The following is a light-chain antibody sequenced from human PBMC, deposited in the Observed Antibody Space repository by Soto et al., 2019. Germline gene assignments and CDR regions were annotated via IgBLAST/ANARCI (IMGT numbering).Light chain of an antibody. CDR2: EVS. J-gene: IGLJ1*01. CDR1: SSDIGDYNY. V-gene: IGLV2-14*01. Sequence: SGLAQPASVSGTPGQAITISCTGISSDIGDYNYVSWYQQHPGKAPKLLIFEVSDRPSGVSNRFSGSKSGNTASLTISGLQAEDEADYYCSSYTSRNTYVFGTGTKVTVL. CDR3: SSYTSRNTYV.